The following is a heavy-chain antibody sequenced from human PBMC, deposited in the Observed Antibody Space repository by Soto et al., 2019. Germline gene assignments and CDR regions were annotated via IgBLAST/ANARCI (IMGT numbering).Heavy chain of an antibody. CDR1: GYSFTSYW. Sequence: LKISCKGSGYSFTSYWIGWVRQMPGKGLEWMGIIYPGDSDTRYSPSFQGQVTISADKSISTAYLQWSSLKASDTAMYYCARQGFRAEAASPGFDPWGQGTLVTGSS. CDR2: IYPGDSDT. V-gene: IGHV5-51*01. D-gene: IGHD6-6*01. CDR3: ARQGFRAEAASPGFDP. J-gene: IGHJ5*02.